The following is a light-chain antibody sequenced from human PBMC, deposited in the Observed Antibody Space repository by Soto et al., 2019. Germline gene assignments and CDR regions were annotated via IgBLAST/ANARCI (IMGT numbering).Light chain of an antibody. V-gene: IGKV1-39*01. CDR2: ATS. Sequence: DIQMTQSPSSLSASVGDRVTITCRASQNIRVYLNWYQQKPGKAPKPLIYATSTLLSGVPSRFSGRGSGTDVTLTITSLQPEDFATYYCPQIFGTRYSFGQGTKLEIK. CDR3: PQIFGTRYS. CDR1: QNIRVY. J-gene: IGKJ2*03.